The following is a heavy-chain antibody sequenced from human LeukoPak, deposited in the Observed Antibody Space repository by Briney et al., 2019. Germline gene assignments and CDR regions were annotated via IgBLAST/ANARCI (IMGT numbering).Heavy chain of an antibody. CDR3: ATVSGSYRTRAFDI. CDR1: GYTLTELS. V-gene: IGHV1-24*01. J-gene: IGHJ3*02. D-gene: IGHD1-26*01. Sequence: ASVKVSCKVSGYTLTELSMHWVRQAPGKGLEWMGGFDPEDGETIYAQKFQGRVTMTEDTSTDTAYMELSSLRSEDTAVYYCATVSGSYRTRAFDIWGQGTMVTVSS. CDR2: FDPEDGET.